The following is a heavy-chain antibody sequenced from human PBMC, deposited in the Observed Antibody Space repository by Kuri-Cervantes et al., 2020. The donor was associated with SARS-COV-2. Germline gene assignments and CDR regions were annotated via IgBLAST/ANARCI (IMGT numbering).Heavy chain of an antibody. Sequence: GESLKISCAASGFTFSSYWMHWVRQAPGKGLEWVANIKQDGSEKYYVDSVRGRFTISRDNAKNSLYLQMNSLRAEDTAVYYCARAEWGLIDYWGQGTLVTVSS. V-gene: IGHV3-7*01. CDR2: IKQDGSEK. J-gene: IGHJ4*02. D-gene: IGHD1-26*01. CDR1: GFTFSSYW. CDR3: ARAEWGLIDY.